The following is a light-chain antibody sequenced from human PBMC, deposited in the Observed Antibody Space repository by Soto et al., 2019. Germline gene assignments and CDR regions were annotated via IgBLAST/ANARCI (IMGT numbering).Light chain of an antibody. CDR3: SSYTSSSTLV. CDR2: DVS. CDR1: SSDVGGYNY. V-gene: IGLV2-14*01. J-gene: IGLJ2*01. Sequence: QAVVTQPASVSGSPGQSITISCTGTSSDVGGYNYVSWYQQHPGKAPKVMIYDVSNRPLGVSNRFSGSKSGNTASLTISGLQVEDEADYYCSSYTSSSTLVFGGGTKLTVL.